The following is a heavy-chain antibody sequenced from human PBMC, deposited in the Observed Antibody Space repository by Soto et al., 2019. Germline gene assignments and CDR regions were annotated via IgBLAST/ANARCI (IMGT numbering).Heavy chain of an antibody. V-gene: IGHV4-30-4*08. CDR3: ARGYSYGDFDY. CDR1: GGSISSGAYY. J-gene: IGHJ4*02. Sequence: SETLSLTCTVSGGSISSGAYYWSWIRQHPGKGLERIGYIYYSGTTYYNPSLKSRVTISVDRPKNQFSLKLSSVTAADTAVYYCARGYSYGDFDYWGQGTLVTVSS. D-gene: IGHD5-18*01. CDR2: IYYSGTT.